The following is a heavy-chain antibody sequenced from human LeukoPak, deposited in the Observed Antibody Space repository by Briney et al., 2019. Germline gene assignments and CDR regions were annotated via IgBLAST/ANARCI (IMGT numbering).Heavy chain of an antibody. D-gene: IGHD2-21*02. V-gene: IGHV3-15*01. CDR2: MKSKTDGGTT. J-gene: IGHJ4*02. CDR3: TTDGSPYCGGDCYYDY. Sequence: GGSLRLSCAASGFTFSNAWMSWVRQAPGKGLEWVGRMKSKTDGGTTDYAAPVKGRFTISRDDSKNALYLQMNSLKTDDTAVYYCTTDGSPYCGGDCYYDYWGQGTLVTVSS. CDR1: GFTFSNAW.